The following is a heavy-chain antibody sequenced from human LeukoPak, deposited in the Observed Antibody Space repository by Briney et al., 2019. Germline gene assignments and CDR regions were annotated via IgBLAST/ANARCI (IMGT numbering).Heavy chain of an antibody. D-gene: IGHD1-1*01. CDR1: GFTFDDYT. CDR3: AKDGERRNFDY. Sequence: GGSLRLSCAASGFTFDDYTMHWVRQAPGKGLEWVSLISWDGGTTYYADSVKGRFTISRDNSKNSLYLQMNSLRTEDTALYYCAKDGERRNFDYWGQGTLVTVSS. CDR2: ISWDGGTT. J-gene: IGHJ4*02. V-gene: IGHV3-43*01.